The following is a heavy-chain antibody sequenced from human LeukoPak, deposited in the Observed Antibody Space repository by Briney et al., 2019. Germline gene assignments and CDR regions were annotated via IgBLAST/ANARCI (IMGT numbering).Heavy chain of an antibody. V-gene: IGHV3-30*04. CDR2: VSYDRDNK. CDR3: ARDPFGGKIFDY. D-gene: IGHD3-10*01. Sequence: PGGSLRLSCAASGLTLSGYSMHWVRQAPGKGLEWVAVVSYDRDNKYYADSVRGRFTISRDNSKNTLYLQLNSLRPEDTAVYYCARDPFGGKIFDYWGQGTLVTVSS. CDR1: GLTLSGYS. J-gene: IGHJ4*02.